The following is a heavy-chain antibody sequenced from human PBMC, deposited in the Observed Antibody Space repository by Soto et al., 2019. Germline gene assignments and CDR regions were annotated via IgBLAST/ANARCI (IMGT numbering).Heavy chain of an antibody. J-gene: IGHJ3*02. D-gene: IGHD4-17*01. CDR3: TTDRTVTGRGDAFDI. CDR1: GFTFSNAW. CDR2: IKSKTDGGTT. Sequence: EVQLVESGGGLVKPGGSLRLSCAASGFTFSNAWMSWVRQAPGKGLEWVGRIKSKTDGGTTDYAAPVKGRFTISRDDSKNTLYLQMNSLKTEDTAVYYCTTDRTVTGRGDAFDIWGQGTMVTVSS. V-gene: IGHV3-15*01.